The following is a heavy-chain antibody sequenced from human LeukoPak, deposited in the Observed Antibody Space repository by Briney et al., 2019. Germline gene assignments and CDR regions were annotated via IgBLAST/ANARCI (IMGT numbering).Heavy chain of an antibody. V-gene: IGHV1-2*02. Sequence: ASVKVSCKASGYTFTGYYMHWVRQAPGQGLEWMGWINPNSGGTNYAQKSQGRVTMTRDTSISTAYMELSRLRSDDTAVYYCAREAPIVGATPLFDYWGQGTLVTVSS. J-gene: IGHJ4*02. CDR2: INPNSGGT. D-gene: IGHD1-26*01. CDR3: AREAPIVGATPLFDY. CDR1: GYTFTGYY.